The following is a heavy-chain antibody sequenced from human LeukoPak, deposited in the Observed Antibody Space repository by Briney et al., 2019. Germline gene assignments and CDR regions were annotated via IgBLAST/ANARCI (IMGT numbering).Heavy chain of an antibody. CDR1: GFTVTSNY. J-gene: IGHJ6*03. Sequence: GGSLRLSCAASGFTVTSNYMSWVRQAPGKGLEWVSVIYTGGDTYYADSVKGRFTVSRDYPKNTLYLQMNGLRSEDTAVYYCVRETCSSASCFSSKYYYYYMDVWGKGATVTVSS. V-gene: IGHV3-53*05. CDR3: VRETCSSASCFSSKYYYYYMDV. CDR2: IYTGGDT. D-gene: IGHD2-2*01.